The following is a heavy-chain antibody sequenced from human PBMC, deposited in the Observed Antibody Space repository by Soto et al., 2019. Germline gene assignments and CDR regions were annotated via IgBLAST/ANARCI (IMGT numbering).Heavy chain of an antibody. V-gene: IGHV4-34*01. CDR2: INYSGST. Sequence: QVQLQQWGAGLLKPSETLSLTCAVYGGSFSGYYWSWIRQPPGKGLEWIGEINYSGSTNYNPSLKSRVTISVDTSKNQFSLKLSSVTAADTAVYYCARGGSTVTTTGRWFDPWGQGTLVTVSS. D-gene: IGHD4-17*01. J-gene: IGHJ5*02. CDR3: ARGGSTVTTTGRWFDP. CDR1: GGSFSGYY.